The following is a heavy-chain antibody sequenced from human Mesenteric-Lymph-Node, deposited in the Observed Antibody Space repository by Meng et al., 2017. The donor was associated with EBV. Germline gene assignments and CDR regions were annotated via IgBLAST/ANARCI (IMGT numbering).Heavy chain of an antibody. V-gene: IGHV1-69*01. CDR3: ARGDDSGDYACSS. D-gene: IGHD4-17*01. J-gene: IGHJ5*02. Sequence: QVQVVQSGAEVKKPGSSVKVSCRISGGTLNSYAISWVRQAPGQGLEWMGGIIPIYGRANYAQRFQGRVTITADESTSTAYMELSILTSEDTAVYYCARGDDSGDYACSSWGQGTLVTVSS. CDR2: IIPIYGRA. CDR1: GGTLNSYA.